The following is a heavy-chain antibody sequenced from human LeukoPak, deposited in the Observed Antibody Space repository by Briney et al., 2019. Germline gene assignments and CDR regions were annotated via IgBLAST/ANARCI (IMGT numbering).Heavy chain of an antibody. J-gene: IGHJ4*02. CDR3: ASTPSGYYATNFDY. CDR1: GYTFTSYG. V-gene: IGHV1-18*01. CDR2: ISAYNGNT. D-gene: IGHD3-22*01. Sequence: ASVKVSCKASGYTFTSYGISWVRQAPGQGLEWMGWISAYNGNTNYAQKLQGRVTMTTDTSTSTAYMELRSLRSDDTAVYYCASTPSGYYATNFDYWGQGTLVTVSS.